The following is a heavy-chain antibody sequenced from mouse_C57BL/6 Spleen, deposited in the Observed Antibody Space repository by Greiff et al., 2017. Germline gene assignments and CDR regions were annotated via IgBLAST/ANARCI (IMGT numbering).Heavy chain of an antibody. J-gene: IGHJ2*01. V-gene: IGHV1-64*01. Sequence: QVQLQQSGAELVKPGASVKLSCKASGYTFTSYWMHWVKQRPGQGLEWIGMIHPNSGSTNYNEKFKSKATLTVDKSSSTAYMQLSSLTSEDSAVYYCARSGDGWGDYWGQGTTLTVSS. CDR2: IHPNSGST. CDR3: ARSGDGWGDY. CDR1: GYTFTSYW. D-gene: IGHD2-3*01.